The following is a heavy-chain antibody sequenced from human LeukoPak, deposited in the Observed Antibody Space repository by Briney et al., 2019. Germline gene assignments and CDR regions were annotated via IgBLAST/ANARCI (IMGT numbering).Heavy chain of an antibody. CDR2: ISSSSSTI. J-gene: IGHJ4*02. Sequence: GGSLRLSCAASGFTFSSYSMNWVRQAPGKGLEWVSYISSSSSTIYYADSVKGRFTISSDNAKNSLYLQMNSLRAEDTAVYYCAKVRYIGYYYNYWGQGALVTVSS. V-gene: IGHV3-48*04. CDR1: GFTFSSYS. CDR3: AKVRYIGYYYNY. D-gene: IGHD5-12*01.